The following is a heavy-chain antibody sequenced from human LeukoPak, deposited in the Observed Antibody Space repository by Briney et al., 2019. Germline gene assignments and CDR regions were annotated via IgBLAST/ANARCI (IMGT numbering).Heavy chain of an antibody. D-gene: IGHD5-18*01. V-gene: IGHV1-69*05. Sequence: SGKVSCKASGGTFSSYAISWVRQAPGQGLEWMGGIIPIFGTANYAQKFQGRVTITTDESTSTAYMELSSLRSEDTAVYYCARSVVNTAMVTYWYFDLWGRGTLVTVSS. CDR3: ARSVVNTAMVTYWYFDL. J-gene: IGHJ2*01. CDR1: GGTFSSYA. CDR2: IIPIFGTA.